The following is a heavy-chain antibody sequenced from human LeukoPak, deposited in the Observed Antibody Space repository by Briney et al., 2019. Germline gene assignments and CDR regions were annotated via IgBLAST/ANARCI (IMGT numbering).Heavy chain of an antibody. D-gene: IGHD2-15*01. CDR1: GFTFSRYN. CDR3: ARGPMVVDY. CDR2: ISSSNTYI. J-gene: IGHJ4*02. Sequence: GGSLRLSCAASGFTFSRYNMNWVRQAPGKGLEWVSSISSSNTYIYYADSVKGRFTISRDNAKNSLYLQMDSLRAEDTAVYYCARGPMVVDYWGQGTLVTVSS. V-gene: IGHV3-21*01.